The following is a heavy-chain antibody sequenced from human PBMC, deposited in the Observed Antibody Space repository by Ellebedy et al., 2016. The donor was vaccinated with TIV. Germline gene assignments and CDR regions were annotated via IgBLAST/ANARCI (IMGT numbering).Heavy chain of an antibody. CDR1: GGSISSYY. D-gene: IGHD2-2*01. J-gene: IGHJ4*02. V-gene: IGHV4-59*08. CDR3: ARGDIVVVPAAPNFDY. CDR2: IYYSGST. Sequence: SETLSVTCTVSGGSISSYYWSWIRQPPGKGLEWIGYIYYSGSTNYNPSLKSRVTISVDTSKNQFSLKLSSVTAADTAVYYCARGDIVVVPAAPNFDYWGQGTLVTVSS.